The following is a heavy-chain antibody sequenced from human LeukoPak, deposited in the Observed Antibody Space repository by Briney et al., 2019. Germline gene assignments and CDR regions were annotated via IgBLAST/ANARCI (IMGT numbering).Heavy chain of an antibody. D-gene: IGHD2-2*02. CDR3: ARDGCSSTSCYIGY. Sequence: GASVKVSCKASGYTFTSYGISWVRQAPGQGLEWMGWISAYNGNTNYAQKLQGRVTMTTDTSTSTAYMELRSLRSDDTAVCYCARDGCSSTSCYIGYWGQGTLVTVSS. CDR2: ISAYNGNT. V-gene: IGHV1-18*01. CDR1: GYTFTSYG. J-gene: IGHJ4*02.